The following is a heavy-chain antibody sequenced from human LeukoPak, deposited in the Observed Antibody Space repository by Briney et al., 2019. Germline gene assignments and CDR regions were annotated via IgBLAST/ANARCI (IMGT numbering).Heavy chain of an antibody. CDR3: ARDASGSFYDY. D-gene: IGHD1-26*01. J-gene: IGHJ4*02. V-gene: IGHV3-7*01. Sequence: QPGGSLRLSCVASGFTFTTNYMTWVRQAPGKGLEWVANINRDGSEKEYLDSVKGRFAISRDNAKNSLYLQMDSLRAEDTAMYYCARDASGSFYDYWGQGTLVTVSS. CDR1: GFTFTTNY. CDR2: INRDGSEK.